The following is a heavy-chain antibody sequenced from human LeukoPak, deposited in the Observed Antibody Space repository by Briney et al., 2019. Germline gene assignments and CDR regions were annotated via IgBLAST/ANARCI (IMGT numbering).Heavy chain of an antibody. V-gene: IGHV5-51*01. CDR3: ARNGPGYYYGMDV. CDR2: IYPGDSDT. D-gene: IGHD2-8*01. Sequence: GESLKISCQGSGYSFTTYWIGWVRQMPGKGLEWMGIIYPGDSDTRYSPSFQGQVTISADKSISTAYLQWSSLKASDTAMYYCARNGPGYYYGMDVWGQGTTVTVSS. CDR1: GYSFTTYW. J-gene: IGHJ6*02.